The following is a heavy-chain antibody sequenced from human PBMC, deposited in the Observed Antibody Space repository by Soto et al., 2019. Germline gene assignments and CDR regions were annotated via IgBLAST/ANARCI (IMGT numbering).Heavy chain of an antibody. V-gene: IGHV4-30-2*01. CDR3: ARGGLAFDY. D-gene: IGHD6-19*01. Sequence: PSETLSLTCIVSGGFISSGGYSWSWILHPPGKGLEWIAYIYHSGSTYYNPSLKSRVTISVDTSKNQFSLKLSSVTAADTAVYYCARGGLAFDYWGQGTLVTVSS. J-gene: IGHJ4*02. CDR2: IYHSGST. CDR1: GGFISSGGYS.